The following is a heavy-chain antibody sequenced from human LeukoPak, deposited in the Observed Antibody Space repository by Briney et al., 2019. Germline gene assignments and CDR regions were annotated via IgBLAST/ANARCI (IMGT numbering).Heavy chain of an antibody. CDR3: ARAPDYSNYFDY. D-gene: IGHD4-11*01. Sequence: SVKVSCKASGGTFSSYAISWARQAPGQGLVWMGGIIPIFGTANYAQKFQGRVTITTDESTSTAYMELSSLRSEDTAVYYCARAPDYSNYFDYWGQGTLVTVSS. CDR2: IIPIFGTA. V-gene: IGHV1-69*05. J-gene: IGHJ4*02. CDR1: GGTFSSYA.